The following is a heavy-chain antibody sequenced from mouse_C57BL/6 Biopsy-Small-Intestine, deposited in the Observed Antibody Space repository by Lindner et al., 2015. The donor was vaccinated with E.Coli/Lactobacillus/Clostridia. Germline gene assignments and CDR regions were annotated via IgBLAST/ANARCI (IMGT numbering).Heavy chain of an antibody. Sequence: SVKVSCKLSGGTFLKNATSWVRQAPGQGLEWLGGIVPFFGTTLYAEKFQGRVTITADESTTTTYMELSSLRSEDSAIYYCARDLIWDSSSIAFDLWGQGTTVTVSS. V-gene: IGHV1S55*01. CDR1: GGTFLKNA. J-gene: IGHJ1*01. CDR3: ARDLIWDSSSIAFDL. CDR2: IVPFFGTT. D-gene: IGHD3-1*01.